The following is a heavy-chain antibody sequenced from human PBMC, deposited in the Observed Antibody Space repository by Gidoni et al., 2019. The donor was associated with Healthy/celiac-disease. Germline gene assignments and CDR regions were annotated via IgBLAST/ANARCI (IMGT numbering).Heavy chain of an antibody. CDR1: GFTFSSYA. J-gene: IGHJ4*02. D-gene: IGHD2-15*01. CDR3: AKDMVPSVVVVAAPDY. V-gene: IGHV3-23*01. Sequence: EVQLLESGGGLVQPGGSLRLSCAASGFTFSSYAMSGVRQAPGKGREWVSAISGSGGSTYYADSVKGRFTISRDNSKNTLYLQMNSLRAEDTAVYYCAKDMVPSVVVVAAPDYWGQGTLVTVSS. CDR2: ISGSGGST.